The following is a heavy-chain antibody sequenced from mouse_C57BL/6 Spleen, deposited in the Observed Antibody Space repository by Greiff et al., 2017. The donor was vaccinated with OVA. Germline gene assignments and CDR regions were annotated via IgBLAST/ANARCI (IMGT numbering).Heavy chain of an antibody. CDR1: GFTFSDYY. V-gene: IGHV5-16*01. CDR3: ARYYGYDDWYFDV. Sequence: EVKLMESEGGLVQPGSSMKLSCTASGFTFSDYYMAWVRQVPEKGLEWVANINYDGSSTYYLDSLKSRFIISRDNAKNILYLQMSSLKSEDTATYYCARYYGYDDWYFDVWGTGTTVTVSS. J-gene: IGHJ1*03. D-gene: IGHD2-2*01. CDR2: INYDGSST.